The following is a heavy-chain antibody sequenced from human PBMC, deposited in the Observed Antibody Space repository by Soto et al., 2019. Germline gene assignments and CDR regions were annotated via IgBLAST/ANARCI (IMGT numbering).Heavy chain of an antibody. D-gene: IGHD3-3*01. CDR3: ARELRFLEWLFGVGWFDP. J-gene: IGHJ5*02. V-gene: IGHV3-23*01. CDR2: ISGSGGST. CDR1: GFTFSSYA. Sequence: GGSLRLSCAASGFTFSSYAMSWVRQAPGKGLEWVSAISGSGGSTYYADSVKGRFTISRDNSKNTLYLQMNSLRAEDTAVYYCARELRFLEWLFGVGWFDPWGQGTLVTVSS.